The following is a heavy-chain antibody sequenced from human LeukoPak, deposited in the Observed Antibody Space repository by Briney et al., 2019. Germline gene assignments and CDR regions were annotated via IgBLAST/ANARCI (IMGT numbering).Heavy chain of an antibody. V-gene: IGHV4-34*01. CDR3: ATGRKQYCSSTSCYFMSAPLFDY. Sequence: RSETLSLTCAVYGGSFSGYYWSWIRQPPGKGLGWIGEINHSGSTNYSPSLKSRVTISVDTSKNQFSLKLSSVTAADTAVYYCATGRKQYCSSTSCYFMSAPLFDYWGQGTLVTVSS. CDR2: INHSGST. CDR1: GGSFSGYY. D-gene: IGHD2-2*01. J-gene: IGHJ4*02.